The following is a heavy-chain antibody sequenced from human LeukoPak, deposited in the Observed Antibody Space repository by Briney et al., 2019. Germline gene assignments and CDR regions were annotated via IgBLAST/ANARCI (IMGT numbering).Heavy chain of an antibody. CDR2: ISDTGDST. J-gene: IGHJ4*02. CDR1: GFTFSSYV. CDR3: AKGSSAVGGGLHVDY. D-gene: IGHD6-13*01. V-gene: IGHV3-23*01. Sequence: PGGSLRLSCASSGFTFSSYVMTWVRQAPGKGLEWVSGISDTGDSTYYADSVKGRFTISRDNSKNTVYLQMNSLRAEDTAVYYCAKGSSAVGGGLHVDYWGQGTLVTVSS.